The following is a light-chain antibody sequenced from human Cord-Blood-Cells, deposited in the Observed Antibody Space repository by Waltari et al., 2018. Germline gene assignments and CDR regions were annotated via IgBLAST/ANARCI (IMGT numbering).Light chain of an antibody. J-gene: IGLJ2*01. CDR2: DVS. CDR3: SSYTSSSTPVV. CDR1: SSAAGGYTY. V-gene: IGLV2-14*01. Sequence: QSALTQPASVSGPPGQSITISCTGTSSAAGGYTYVSWYQQHPGKAPKLMIYDVSNRPSGVSNRFSGSKSGNTASLTISGLQAEDEADYYCSSYTSSSTPVVFGGGTKLTVL.